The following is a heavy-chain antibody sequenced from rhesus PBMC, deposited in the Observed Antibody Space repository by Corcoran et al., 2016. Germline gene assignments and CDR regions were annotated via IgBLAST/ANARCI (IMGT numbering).Heavy chain of an antibody. CDR2: IYGSGGNT. D-gene: IGHD3-34*01. CDR1: GGSISSSNW. Sequence: QVQLQESGPAVVKPSETLSLTCAVSGGSISSSNWWSWIRQSPRKGLEWIGGIYGSGGNTEYNPSRKSRVTISIDTSKSQFSLKLSSVTAADTAVYYCARHPYWVGFDYWGQGVLVTVSS. V-gene: IGHV4-93*02. J-gene: IGHJ4*01. CDR3: ARHPYWVGFDY.